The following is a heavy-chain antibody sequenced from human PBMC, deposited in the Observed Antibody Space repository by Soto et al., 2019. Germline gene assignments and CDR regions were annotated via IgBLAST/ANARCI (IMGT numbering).Heavy chain of an antibody. Sequence: ASVKVSCKVSGYTLTELSMHWVRQAPGKGLEWMGGFDPEDGETIYAQKFQGRVTMTEDTSTDTAYMELSSLRSEDTAVYYCATDLSVTATRVYWGQGTLVTVS. CDR2: FDPEDGET. J-gene: IGHJ4*02. V-gene: IGHV1-24*01. CDR1: GYTLTELS. D-gene: IGHD2-21*02. CDR3: ATDLSVTATRVY.